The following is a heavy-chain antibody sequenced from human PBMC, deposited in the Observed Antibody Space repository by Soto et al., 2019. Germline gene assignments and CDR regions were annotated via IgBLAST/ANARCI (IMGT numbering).Heavy chain of an antibody. CDR2: INAGNGNT. V-gene: IGHV1-3*01. Sequence: ASVKVSCKASGYTFTSYAMHWVRQAPGQRLEWMGWINAGNGNTKYSQKFQGRVTITRDTSASTAYMELSSLRSEDTAVYYCARDPGYSSGWYYFDYWGQGTLVTVSS. J-gene: IGHJ4*02. CDR1: GYTFTSYA. D-gene: IGHD6-19*01. CDR3: ARDPGYSSGWYYFDY.